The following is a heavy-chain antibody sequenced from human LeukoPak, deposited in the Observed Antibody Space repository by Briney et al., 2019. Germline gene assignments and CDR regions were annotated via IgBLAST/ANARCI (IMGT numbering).Heavy chain of an antibody. J-gene: IGHJ4*02. Sequence: VSVKVSCKASGYTFTRFGISWVRQAPGQGLEWMGWISAYNGNTNYAQKLQGRVTMTTDTSTSTAYMELRSLRSDDTAVYYCARDLIEDYGGNSDFDYWGQGTLVTVSS. D-gene: IGHD4-23*01. CDR1: GYTFTRFG. CDR2: ISAYNGNT. CDR3: ARDLIEDYGGNSDFDY. V-gene: IGHV1-18*01.